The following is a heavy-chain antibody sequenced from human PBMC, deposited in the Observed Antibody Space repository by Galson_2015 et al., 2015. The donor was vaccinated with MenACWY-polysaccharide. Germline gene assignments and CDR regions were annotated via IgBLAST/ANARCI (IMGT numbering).Heavy chain of an antibody. CDR1: GYSISSGYF. CDR3: ARVEKYSGSFYILY. D-gene: IGHD1-26*01. Sequence: CAVSGYSISSGYFWGWIRQPPGKGLEWIASIFHSGTTYYNPSLKSRVTISVDTSKNQFSLKLSSVTAADTAVYYCARVEKYSGSFYILYWGQGTLVTVSS. V-gene: IGHV4-38-2*01. J-gene: IGHJ4*02. CDR2: IFHSGTT.